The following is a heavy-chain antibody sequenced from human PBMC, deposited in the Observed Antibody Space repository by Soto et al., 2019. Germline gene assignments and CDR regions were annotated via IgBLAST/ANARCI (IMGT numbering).Heavy chain of an antibody. J-gene: IGHJ4*02. CDR3: ARHRFNYYDDTVYYYFDY. CDR1: GYSFTCYG. CDR2: ISGHNGNT. D-gene: IGHD3-22*01. Sequence: ASVKVSCKASGYSFTCYGISWVRQAPGQGPEWMGWISGHNGNTNHPQSLQGRVTMTTDTSRNTAYMELRSLRSDDTAVYYCARHRFNYYDDTVYYYFDYWGQGTLVTVSS. V-gene: IGHV1-18*04.